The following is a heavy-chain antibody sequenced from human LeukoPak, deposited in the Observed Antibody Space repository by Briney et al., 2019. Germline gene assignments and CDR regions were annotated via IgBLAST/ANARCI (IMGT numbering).Heavy chain of an antibody. CDR2: IYYSGST. Sequence: PSQTLSLTCTVSGGSISSGGYYWSWIRQHPGKGLEWIGSIYYSGSTYYNPSLKSRVTISVDTSKNQFSLRLSSVTAADTAVYYCARLFASGYSSPLDYWGQGTLVTVSS. J-gene: IGHJ4*02. V-gene: IGHV4-39*01. CDR3: ARLFASGYSSPLDY. CDR1: GGSISSGGYY. D-gene: IGHD6-13*01.